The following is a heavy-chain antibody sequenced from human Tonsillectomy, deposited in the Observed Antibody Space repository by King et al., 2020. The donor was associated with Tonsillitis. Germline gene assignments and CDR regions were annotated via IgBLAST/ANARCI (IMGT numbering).Heavy chain of an antibody. CDR1: GYIFTSYG. Sequence: VQLVESGAEVKKPGASVKVSCKASGYIFTSYGISWVRQAPGQGLEWMGWISTNNGNTNYAQKLQGRVTMTTDTSTNTAFMELRSLRSDDTAVYYCARDLWFFVIEGRSYPIFDSWGQGTLVTVSS. V-gene: IGHV1-18*01. CDR2: ISTNNGNT. CDR3: ARDLWFFVIEGRSYPIFDS. J-gene: IGHJ4*02. D-gene: IGHD2-21*01.